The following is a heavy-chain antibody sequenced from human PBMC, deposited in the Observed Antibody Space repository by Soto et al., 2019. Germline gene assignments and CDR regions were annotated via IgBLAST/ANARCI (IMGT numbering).Heavy chain of an antibody. Sequence: SETLSLTCTVSGDSVSSDNYYWTWIRQPPGKGLEWIGYIYSSGSTNYNPSLKSRVTISLDTSNNQFSLKLTSVTAADTAVYYCARDIRGYSRAFDYWGQGTLVTVS. CDR2: IYSSGST. CDR1: GDSVSSDNYY. J-gene: IGHJ4*02. V-gene: IGHV4-61*01. D-gene: IGHD5-18*01. CDR3: ARDIRGYSRAFDY.